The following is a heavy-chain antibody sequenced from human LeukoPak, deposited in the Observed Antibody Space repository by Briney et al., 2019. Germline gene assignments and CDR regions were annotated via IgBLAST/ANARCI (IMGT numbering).Heavy chain of an antibody. CDR1: GFTFSSSA. D-gene: IGHD5-24*01. V-gene: IGHV3-23*01. Sequence: GGSLRLSCAASGFTFSSSAMSWVRQAPGKGLEWVAAISDTGRLSYCADSVNGRFTISRDNSKNTLSLQMNSLRAADTAVYYCAKGGLRDGYSYAPWGQGTLITVSS. J-gene: IGHJ5*02. CDR3: AKGGLRDGYSYAP. CDR2: ISDTGRLS.